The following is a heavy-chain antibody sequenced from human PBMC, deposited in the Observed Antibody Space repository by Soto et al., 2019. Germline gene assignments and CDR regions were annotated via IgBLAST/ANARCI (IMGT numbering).Heavy chain of an antibody. CDR3: GRGGSDSPMAPGY. CDR2: INPDGSAT. V-gene: IGHV3-74*01. Sequence: GSLRLPCAASGFTFSSYWMHWVRQAPGKGLVWVSRINPDGSATNYADSVKGRFTISRDNAKNTLYLQMNSLRAEDTAVFYCGRGGSDSPMAPGYWGQGTLVTVSS. J-gene: IGHJ4*02. D-gene: IGHD5-18*01. CDR1: GFTFSSYW.